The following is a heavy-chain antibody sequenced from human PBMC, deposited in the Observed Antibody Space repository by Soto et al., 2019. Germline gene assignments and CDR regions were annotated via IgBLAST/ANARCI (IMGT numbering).Heavy chain of an antibody. V-gene: IGHV1-46*01. CDR3: AGALDVLRYFDWLPTPYYGMDV. CDR2: INPSGGST. D-gene: IGHD3-9*01. Sequence: ASVKVSCKASGYTFTSYYMHWVRQAPGQGLEWMGIINPSGGSTSYAQKFQGRVTMTRDTSTSTVYMELSSLRSEDTAVYYCAGALDVLRYFDWLPTPYYGMDVWGQGTTVTVSS. CDR1: GYTFTSYY. J-gene: IGHJ6*02.